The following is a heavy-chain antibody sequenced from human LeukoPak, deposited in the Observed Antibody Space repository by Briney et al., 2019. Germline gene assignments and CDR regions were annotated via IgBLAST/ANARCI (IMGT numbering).Heavy chain of an antibody. CDR3: ARATYYYDSSGYYPYYFDY. Sequence: SVKVSCKASGGTFSSYAISWVRQAPGQGLEWMGGIIPIFGTANYAQKFQGRVTITADESTSTAYMELSSLRSEDTAVYYCARATYYYDSSGYYPYYFDYWGQGTLVTVSS. V-gene: IGHV1-69*13. CDR2: IIPIFGTA. D-gene: IGHD3-22*01. J-gene: IGHJ4*02. CDR1: GGTFSSYA.